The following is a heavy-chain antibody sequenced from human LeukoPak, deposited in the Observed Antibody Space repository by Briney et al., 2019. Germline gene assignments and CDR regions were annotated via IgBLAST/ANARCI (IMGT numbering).Heavy chain of an antibody. CDR1: GFTVSSNY. CDR3: ARDSEYYYDSSGYYYGGFDY. J-gene: IGHJ4*02. D-gene: IGHD3-22*01. V-gene: IGHV3-66*02. Sequence: GSLRLSRAASGFTVSSNYMSWVRQAPGKGLEWVSVIYSGGSTYYADSVKGRFTISRDNSKNTLYLQMNSLRAEDTAVYYCARDSEYYYDSSGYYYGGFDYWGQGTLVTVSS. CDR2: IYSGGST.